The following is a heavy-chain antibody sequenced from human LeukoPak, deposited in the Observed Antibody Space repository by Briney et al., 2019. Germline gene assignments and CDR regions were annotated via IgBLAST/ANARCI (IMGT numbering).Heavy chain of an antibody. J-gene: IGHJ5*02. V-gene: IGHV1-69*05. Sequence: SVKVSCKASGGTFSSYAISWVRQAPGQGLEWMGGIIPIFGTANYAQKFQGRVTITTDESTSTAHMELSSLRSEDTAVYYCAREVVPAAMGFYWFDPWGQGTLVTVSS. CDR3: AREVVPAAMGFYWFDP. CDR1: GGTFSSYA. CDR2: IIPIFGTA. D-gene: IGHD2-2*01.